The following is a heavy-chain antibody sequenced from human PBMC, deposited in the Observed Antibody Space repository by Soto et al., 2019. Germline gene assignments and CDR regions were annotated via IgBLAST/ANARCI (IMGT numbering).Heavy chain of an antibody. Sequence: PGGSLRLSCAASGFPFSSYWMHWVRQAPGKGLVWVSRINSDGSSTSYADSVKGRFTISRDNAKNTLYLQMNSLRAEDTAVYYCASVRLGLQLGPNGAFDIWGQGTMVTVSS. CDR2: INSDGSST. CDR3: ASVRLGLQLGPNGAFDI. V-gene: IGHV3-74*01. CDR1: GFPFSSYW. D-gene: IGHD3-16*01. J-gene: IGHJ3*02.